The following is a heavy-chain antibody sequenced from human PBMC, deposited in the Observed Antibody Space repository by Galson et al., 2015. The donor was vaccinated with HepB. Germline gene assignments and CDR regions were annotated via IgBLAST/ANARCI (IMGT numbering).Heavy chain of an antibody. CDR3: AKIPGFYFDY. D-gene: IGHD2-2*01. Sequence: ETLSLTCRVYGGSFSGYFWSWIRQPPGKGLEWIGEINHSGGTNYNPSLKRRLTISLDTSKNQFSLILSSVTAADTAVYYCAKIPGFYFDYWGQGTLVTVSS. J-gene: IGHJ4*02. CDR2: INHSGGT. CDR1: GGSFSGYF. V-gene: IGHV4-34*01.